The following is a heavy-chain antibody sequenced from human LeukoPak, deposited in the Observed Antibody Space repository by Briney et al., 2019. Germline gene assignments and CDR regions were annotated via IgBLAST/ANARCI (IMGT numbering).Heavy chain of an antibody. Sequence: SETLSLTCTVSGGSISSYYWSCTRQPPGKGLEWIGYIYYSGSTNYNPSLKRRVTISVDTSKNQFSLKLSSVTAADTAVYYCARTTEAHSWRTRYYDYYMDVWGKGTTVTVSS. D-gene: IGHD6-13*01. CDR2: IYYSGST. CDR1: GGSISSYY. V-gene: IGHV4-59*01. CDR3: ARTTEAHSWRTRYYDYYMDV. J-gene: IGHJ6*03.